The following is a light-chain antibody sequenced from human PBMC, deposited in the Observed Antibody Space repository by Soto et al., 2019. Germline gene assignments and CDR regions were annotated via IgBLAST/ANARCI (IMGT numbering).Light chain of an antibody. Sequence: DIQMTHSSSTLSASVGDRVTITCRASQSISTFLAWYQRKPGKAPNLLIYKASSLESGVPSRFSGSGSGTEFTLTINSLQPDDFATYYCQQYTTFPYTFGQGTKLEI. J-gene: IGKJ2*01. V-gene: IGKV1-5*03. CDR2: KAS. CDR1: QSISTF. CDR3: QQYTTFPYT.